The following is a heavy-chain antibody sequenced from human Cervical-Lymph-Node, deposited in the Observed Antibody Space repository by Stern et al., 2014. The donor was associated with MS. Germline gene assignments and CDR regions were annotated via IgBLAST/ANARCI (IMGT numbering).Heavy chain of an antibody. D-gene: IGHD1-26*01. V-gene: IGHV1-46*01. CDR1: GYTFTDYS. Sequence: VQLVESGAEVMKPGASVNVSCKASGYTFTDYSIQWVRQVHGQGLEWMGMTTPNGGRATYPRKSRGRVTMTRDTSTATVKMELNSLRSEDTAVYYCARVAPTVGAAYWGQGTLVTVSS. CDR3: ARVAPTVGAAY. J-gene: IGHJ4*02. CDR2: TTPNGGRA.